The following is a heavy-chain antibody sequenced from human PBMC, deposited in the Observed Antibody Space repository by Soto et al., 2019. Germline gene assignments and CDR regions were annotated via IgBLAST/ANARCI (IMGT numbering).Heavy chain of an antibody. CDR1: GGSISSYY. J-gene: IGHJ4*02. D-gene: IGHD5-12*01. CDR3: AREGNLGRWLQPLDY. Sequence: SETLSLTCTVSGGSISSYYWSWIRQPPWKGLEWIGNVHYNGNTKYNPSLKSRVTMSEDTSKNQFSLKVISVTAADTAVYYCAREGNLGRWLQPLDYWGQGTLVTVSS. CDR2: VHYNGNT. V-gene: IGHV4-59*01.